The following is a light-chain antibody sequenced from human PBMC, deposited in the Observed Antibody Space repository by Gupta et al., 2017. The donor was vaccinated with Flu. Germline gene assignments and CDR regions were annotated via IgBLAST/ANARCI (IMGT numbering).Light chain of an antibody. CDR3: HQEWSSAGT. CDR1: QSVSSSY. J-gene: IGKJ1*01. Sequence: EIVLTQSPGTLSLSPGERATLSCRASQSVSSSYLAWYQQKPGQAPRLLIYGASSSATAIPYRFSGTGSGTDFTLSIIRLEPEDFAVYYCHQEWSSAGTLGEGTKVEIK. CDR2: GAS. V-gene: IGKV3-20*01.